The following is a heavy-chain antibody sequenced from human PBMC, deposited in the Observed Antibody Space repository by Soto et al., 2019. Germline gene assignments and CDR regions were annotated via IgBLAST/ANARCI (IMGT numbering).Heavy chain of an antibody. CDR3: AKGRGPFAY. CDR1: GFTFSSYG. V-gene: IGHV3-30*18. D-gene: IGHD3-10*01. Sequence: GGSLRLSCAASGFTFSSYGMHWVRQAPGKGLEWVAVISYDGSNKYYADSVKGRFTISRDNSKNTLYLQMNSLRAEDTAVYYCAKGRGPFAYWGQGTLVTVSS. CDR2: ISYDGSNK. J-gene: IGHJ4*02.